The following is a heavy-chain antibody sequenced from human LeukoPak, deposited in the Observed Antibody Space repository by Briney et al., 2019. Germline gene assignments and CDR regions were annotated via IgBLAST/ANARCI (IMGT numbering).Heavy chain of an antibody. J-gene: IGHJ4*02. CDR1: GFTFSSYW. Sequence: PGGSLRLSCAASGFTFSSYWMHWVRQAPGKGLVWVSRINSEGSSTSYADSVKGRFTISRDNAKNTLYLQMNSLRAEDTAVYYCARGEYLGYCSGGSCPPAGYWGQGTLVTVSS. CDR2: INSEGSST. V-gene: IGHV3-74*01. D-gene: IGHD2-15*01. CDR3: ARGEYLGYCSGGSCPPAGY.